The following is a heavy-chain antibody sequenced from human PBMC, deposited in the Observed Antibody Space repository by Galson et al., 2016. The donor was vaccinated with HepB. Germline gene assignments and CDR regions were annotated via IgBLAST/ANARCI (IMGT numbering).Heavy chain of an antibody. Sequence: QSGAEVKKPGEPLTIACEGFGYDFTKYWIGWVRQMPGKGLEWMGIIYPPYSETRYSPSFQGQVTISADKSINTAYLQWRSLKTSDTAIYYCASPAGSSSSNVHFDCWGQGTLVTVSS. V-gene: IGHV5-51*03. D-gene: IGHD6-6*01. CDR1: GYDFTKYW. CDR3: ASPAGSSSSNVHFDC. CDR2: IYPPYSET. J-gene: IGHJ4*02.